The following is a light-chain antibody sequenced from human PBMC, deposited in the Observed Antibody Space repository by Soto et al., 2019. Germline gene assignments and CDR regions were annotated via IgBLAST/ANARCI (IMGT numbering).Light chain of an antibody. Sequence: QSVLTQPASVSGSPGQSITISCTGTSSDVGIYNYVSWYQQHPGKAPKLMIYEVTDRPSGVSNRFSGSKSGNTASLTISGLQAEDEADYYCSSYTRSSLVVFGGGTKLTVL. CDR1: SSDVGIYNY. V-gene: IGLV2-14*01. CDR2: EVT. J-gene: IGLJ2*01. CDR3: SSYTRSSLVV.